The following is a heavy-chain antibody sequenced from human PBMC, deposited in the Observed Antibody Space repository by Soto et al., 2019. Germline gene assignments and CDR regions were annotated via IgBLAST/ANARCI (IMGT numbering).Heavy chain of an antibody. CDR3: ARDQGDYYDSSGYYYY. J-gene: IGHJ4*02. Sequence: GGSLRLSCAASGFTFSSYRMSWVRQAPGKGLEWVANIKQDGSEKYYVDSVKGRFTISRDNAKNSLYLQMNSLRAEDTAVYYCARDQGDYYDSSGYYYYWGQGTLVTVSS. CDR1: GFTFSSYR. CDR2: IKQDGSEK. V-gene: IGHV3-7*05. D-gene: IGHD3-22*01.